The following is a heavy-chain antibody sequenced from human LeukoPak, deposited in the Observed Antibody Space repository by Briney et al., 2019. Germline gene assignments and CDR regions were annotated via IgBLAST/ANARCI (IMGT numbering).Heavy chain of an antibody. V-gene: IGHV3-21*06. J-gene: IGHJ4*02. CDR2: IGPTGFDR. CDR1: GLTFSTSG. D-gene: IGHD1-14*01. Sequence: GGSLRLSCTTSGLTFSTSGFNWVRQAPGKGLEWVASIGPTGFDRYHADSIKGRFTISRDNANNFLYLQMDSLRAEDTAVYYCATETNGRHYDYWGQGTLLTASS. CDR3: ATETNGRHYDY.